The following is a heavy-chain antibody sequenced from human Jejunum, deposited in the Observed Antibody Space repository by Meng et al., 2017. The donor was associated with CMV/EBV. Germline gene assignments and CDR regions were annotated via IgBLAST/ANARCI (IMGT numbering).Heavy chain of an antibody. D-gene: IGHD2-15*01. V-gene: IGHV4-59*01. CDR1: GGSISGYY. CDR2: IYYTGGT. CDR3: ARVRGGFDP. Sequence: LSLPCAVSGGSISGYYWSWIRQPPGKGLEWVGYIYYTGGTNYNPSLESRATISLDRTKSQFSLKLTSVTPADTAVYYCARVRGGFDPWGQGILVTVSS. J-gene: IGHJ5*02.